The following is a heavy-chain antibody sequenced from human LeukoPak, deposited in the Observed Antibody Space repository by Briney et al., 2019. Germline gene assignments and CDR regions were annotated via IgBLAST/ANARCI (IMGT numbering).Heavy chain of an antibody. Sequence: NPSETLSLTCAVSGGSISSGGYSWSWIRQPPGKGLQWIGYIYHSGSTYYNPSLKSRVTISVDRSKNQFSLKLSSVTAADTAVYYCARHSGYDPCFDYWGQGTLVTVSS. V-gene: IGHV4-30-2*01. CDR1: GGSISSGGYS. CDR3: ARHSGYDPCFDY. CDR2: IYHSGST. D-gene: IGHD5-12*01. J-gene: IGHJ4*02.